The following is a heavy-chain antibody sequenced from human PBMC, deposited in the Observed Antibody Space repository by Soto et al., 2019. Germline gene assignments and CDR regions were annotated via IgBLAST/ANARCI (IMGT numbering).Heavy chain of an antibody. V-gene: IGHV1-8*01. CDR3: ARAPAAGPQYYYYYYGMDV. CDR2: MNPNSGNT. J-gene: IGHJ6*02. D-gene: IGHD6-13*01. CDR1: GYTFTSYD. Sequence: ASVKVSCKASGYTFTSYDINWVRQATGQGLEWMGWMNPNSGNTGYAQKFQGRVTMTRNTSISTAYMELSSLRSEDTAVYYCARAPAAGPQYYYYYYGMDVWGQGTTVTVSS.